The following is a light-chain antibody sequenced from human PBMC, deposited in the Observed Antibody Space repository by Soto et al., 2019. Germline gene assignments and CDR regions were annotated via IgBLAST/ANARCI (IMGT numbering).Light chain of an antibody. CDR2: AAS. CDR1: QAISSTY. V-gene: IGKV3-20*01. CDR3: PQYGISPKT. Sequence: EIVLTQSPGTLSLSPGDRATLSCRASQAISSTYLAWYQQKPGQAPRLLIYAASTKPTGIPDMFSGSGSGTDVTLYISRHQPEDFAVYYCPQYGISPKTFGQGTKVEI. J-gene: IGKJ1*01.